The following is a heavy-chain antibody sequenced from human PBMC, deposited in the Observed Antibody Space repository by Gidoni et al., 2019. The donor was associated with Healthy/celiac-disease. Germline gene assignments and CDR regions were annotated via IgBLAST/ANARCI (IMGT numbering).Heavy chain of an antibody. CDR3: ARTDIPKYYYYGMDV. CDR1: GYTFTGYY. D-gene: IGHD2-15*01. CDR2: INPNSGGT. V-gene: IGHV1-2*02. Sequence: QVQLVQSGAEVKKPGASVKVSCTASGYTFTGYYMHWVRQAPGQGLEWMGWINPNSGGTNYAQKFQGRVTMTRDTPISTAYMELSRLRSDDTAVYYCARTDIPKYYYYGMDVWGQGTTVTVSS. J-gene: IGHJ6*02.